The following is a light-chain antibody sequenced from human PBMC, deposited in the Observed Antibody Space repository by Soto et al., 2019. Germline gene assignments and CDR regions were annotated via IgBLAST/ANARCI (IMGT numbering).Light chain of an antibody. CDR2: GAS. J-gene: IGKJ1*01. CDR3: QQSSSVPRT. Sequence: DIQMTQSPSLLSASIGDRVTITCRASQHIATSLSWFQHKLGKAPTLLIYGASSLQSGVPSSFSGSGSGTHITLTISGLQPEDFSTHYCQQSSSVPRTFGQGTRVDLK. CDR1: QHIATS. V-gene: IGKV1-39*01.